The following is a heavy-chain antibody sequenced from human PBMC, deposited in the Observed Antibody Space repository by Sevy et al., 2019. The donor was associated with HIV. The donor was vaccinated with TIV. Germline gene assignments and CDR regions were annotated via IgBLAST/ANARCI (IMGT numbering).Heavy chain of an antibody. Sequence: GGSLRLSCVVSGISFTTSGMHWVRQAPGKGLEWMAVISYHGRDKFYAESVKGRSTISRDNSKNMLYLQMNSLRAEDTAVYYCAKDFTGYNGMDVWGQGTMVTVSS. CDR1: GISFTTSG. CDR3: AKDFTGYNGMDV. V-gene: IGHV3-30*18. CDR2: ISYHGRDK. J-gene: IGHJ6*02. D-gene: IGHD3-9*01.